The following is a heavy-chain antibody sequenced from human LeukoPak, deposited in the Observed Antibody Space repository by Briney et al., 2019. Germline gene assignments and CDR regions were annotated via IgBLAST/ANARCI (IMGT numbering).Heavy chain of an antibody. CDR3: ARSSIVVVSILDY. V-gene: IGHV3-64*01. CDR2: ISSNGGST. D-gene: IGHD2-2*01. J-gene: IGHJ4*02. Sequence: GGSLRPSCAASGFPFSSYAMHWVRQAPGKGLEYVSAISSNGGSTSYANSVKGRFTISRDNSKNTLYLQMGSLRAEDMAVYYCARSSIVVVSILDYWGQGTLVTVSS. CDR1: GFPFSSYA.